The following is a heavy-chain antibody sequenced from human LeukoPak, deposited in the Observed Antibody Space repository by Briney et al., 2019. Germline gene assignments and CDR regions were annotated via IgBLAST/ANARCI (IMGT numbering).Heavy chain of an antibody. J-gene: IGHJ4*02. Sequence: PGRSLRLSCAAPGFTFSGYGIHWVHQAPGKGLEWVAFLSYDGSNKFYADSVKGRFTISRDNSENTLHLQMNSLKDEDTAVYYCARGLYKNGWYYFDYWGQGTLVTVSS. D-gene: IGHD6-19*01. CDR3: ARGLYKNGWYYFDY. CDR1: GFTFSGYG. V-gene: IGHV3-33*01. CDR2: LSYDGSNK.